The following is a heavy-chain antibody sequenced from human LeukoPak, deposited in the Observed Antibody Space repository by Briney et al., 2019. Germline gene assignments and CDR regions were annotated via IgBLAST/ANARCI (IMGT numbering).Heavy chain of an antibody. J-gene: IGHJ3*02. D-gene: IGHD1-26*01. V-gene: IGHV1-2*02. CDR2: INPNSGGT. CDR3: ARDRARGVGGDAFDI. CDR1: GYTFTGYY. Sequence: ASVKVSCKASGYTFTGYYMHWVRQAPGQGLEWMGWINPNSGGTNYAQKFQGRVTMTRDTSISTAYMELSRLRSDDTAVYYCARDRARGVGGDAFDIWGQGTMVTVSS.